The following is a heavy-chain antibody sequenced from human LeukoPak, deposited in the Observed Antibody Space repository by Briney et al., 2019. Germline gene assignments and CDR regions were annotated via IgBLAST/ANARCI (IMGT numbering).Heavy chain of an antibody. CDR2: INGNGGT. J-gene: IGHJ5*02. CDR1: GGSIGFYF. V-gene: IGHV4-4*07. Sequence: SQTLSLTCTVSGGSIGFYFWSWIRQPAGKGLEWIGRINGNGGTNYNPSLKSRVTMSVDTSKSQFSLKLRSVTAADTSVYYCVRDELRTTWRFKWGPWGQGILVTV. D-gene: IGHD7-27*01. CDR3: VRDELRTTWRFKWGP.